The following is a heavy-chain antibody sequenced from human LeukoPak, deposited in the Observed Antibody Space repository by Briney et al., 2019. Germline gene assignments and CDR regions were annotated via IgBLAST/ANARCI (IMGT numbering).Heavy chain of an antibody. D-gene: IGHD3-3*01. Sequence: ASVKVSCKASGYTFTSYGISWVRQAPGQGLEWMGWISAYNGNTNYAQKLQGRVTMTTDTSTSTAYMELRSLRSDDTAVYYCARDTSVLEWLLYGAFDIWGQGTMVTVSS. CDR1: GYTFTSYG. CDR2: ISAYNGNT. CDR3: ARDTSVLEWLLYGAFDI. J-gene: IGHJ3*02. V-gene: IGHV1-18*01.